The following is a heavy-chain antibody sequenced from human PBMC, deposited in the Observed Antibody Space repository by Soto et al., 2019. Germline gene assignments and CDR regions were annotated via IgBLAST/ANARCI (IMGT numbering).Heavy chain of an antibody. V-gene: IGHV1-18*01. J-gene: IGHJ3*02. D-gene: IGHD3-22*01. CDR3: ARNRGSGYAKDANDI. CDR2: ISAYNGNT. Sequence: ASVKGSCKASGYTFTIYCISWVRQAPGQGLEWMGWISAYNGNTNYAQKLQGRVTMTTDTSTSTAYMELRSLRSDDTAVYYCARNRGSGYAKDANDIWGQGTVDTVSS. CDR1: GYTFTIYC.